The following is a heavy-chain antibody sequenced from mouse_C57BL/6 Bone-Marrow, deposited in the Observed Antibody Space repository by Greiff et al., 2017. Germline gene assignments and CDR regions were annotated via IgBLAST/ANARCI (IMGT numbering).Heavy chain of an antibody. J-gene: IGHJ2*01. V-gene: IGHV1-81*01. CDR2: IYPRSGNT. CDR1: GYTFTSYG. Sequence: QVQLQQSGAELARPGASVKLSCKASGYTFTSYGISWVKQRTGQGLEWIGEIYPRSGNTYYNEKFKGKATLTADKSSSTAYMELRSLTSEDSAVYFCAKSHYYGSSFYFDYWGQGTTLTVSS. CDR3: AKSHYYGSSFYFDY. D-gene: IGHD1-1*01.